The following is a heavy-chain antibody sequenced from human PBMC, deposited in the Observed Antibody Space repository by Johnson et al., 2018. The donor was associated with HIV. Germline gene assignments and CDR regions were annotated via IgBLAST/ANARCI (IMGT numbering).Heavy chain of an antibody. CDR2: ISWNSDTI. D-gene: IGHD6-19*01. V-gene: IGHV3-9*01. CDR1: GFTFNDYA. J-gene: IGHJ3*02. CDR3: AKGITVAGMGDAFDI. Sequence: VESGGGLVQPGRSLRLSCAASGFTFNDYAMHWVRQAPGKGLEWVSGISWNSDTIVYADSVKGRLTISRDNGKNLLYLQMNSLRDEDTALYYCAKGITVAGMGDAFDIWGQGTMVIVSS.